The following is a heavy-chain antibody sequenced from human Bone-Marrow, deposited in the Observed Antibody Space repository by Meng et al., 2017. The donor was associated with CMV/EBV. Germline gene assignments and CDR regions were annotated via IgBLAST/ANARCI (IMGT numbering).Heavy chain of an antibody. V-gene: IGHV3-11*04. D-gene: IGHD2-2*01. Sequence: GGSLRLSCAASGFTFSDYYMSWIRQAPGKGLEWVSYISSSGSTIYYADSVKGRFTISRDNAKNSLYLQMNSLRAEDTAVYYCARDLKHEIVVQAAIPRDVWGQGTTVTVSS. CDR3: ARDLKHEIVVQAAIPRDV. CDR2: ISSSGSTI. CDR1: GFTFSDYY. J-gene: IGHJ6*02.